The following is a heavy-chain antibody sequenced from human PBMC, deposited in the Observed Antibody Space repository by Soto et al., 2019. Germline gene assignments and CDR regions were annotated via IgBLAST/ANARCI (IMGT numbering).Heavy chain of an antibody. CDR1: GFTFSSYG. V-gene: IGHV3-33*01. CDR3: ARVGGYCSITSCYQPGHYGMDV. CDR2: IWYDGSNK. D-gene: IGHD2-2*01. Sequence: QVQLVESGGGVVQPGRSLRLSCAASGFTFSSYGMHWGRQAPGKGLEWVAVIWYDGSNKYYADSVKGRFTISRDNSKNTLYLQMNSLRAEDTAVYYCARVGGYCSITSCYQPGHYGMDVWGQGTTVTVSS. J-gene: IGHJ6*02.